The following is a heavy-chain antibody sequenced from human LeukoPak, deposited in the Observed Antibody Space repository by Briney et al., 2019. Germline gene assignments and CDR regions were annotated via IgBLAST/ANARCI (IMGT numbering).Heavy chain of an antibody. Sequence: SETLSLTCSVSGASVTSGGFYWGWLRQPPGKGPEWIATVYYTGSTYYNPSLKSRVTISIDTSKNQFSLRLTSVTATETAIYHCARHSGSGSLSRPFDPWGQGTLVTVSS. J-gene: IGHJ5*02. CDR3: ARHSGSGSLSRPFDP. CDR1: GASVTSGGFY. CDR2: VYYTGST. V-gene: IGHV4-39*01. D-gene: IGHD3-10*01.